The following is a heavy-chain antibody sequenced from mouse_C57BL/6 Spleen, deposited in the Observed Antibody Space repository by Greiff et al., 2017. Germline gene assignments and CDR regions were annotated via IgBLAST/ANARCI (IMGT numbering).Heavy chain of an antibody. J-gene: IGHJ4*01. V-gene: IGHV1-81*01. D-gene: IGHD2-4*01. CDR2: IYPRSGNT. CDR3: AREDDYDKAMDY. Sequence: QVQLKESGAELARPGASVKLSCKASGYTFTSYGISWVKQRTGQGLEWIGEIYPRSGNTYYNEKFKGKATLTADKSSSTAYMELRSLTSEDSAVYFCAREDDYDKAMDYWGQGTSVTVSS. CDR1: GYTFTSYG.